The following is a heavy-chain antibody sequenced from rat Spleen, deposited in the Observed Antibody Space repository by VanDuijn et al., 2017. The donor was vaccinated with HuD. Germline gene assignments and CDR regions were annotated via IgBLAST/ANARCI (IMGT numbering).Heavy chain of an antibody. Sequence: EVQLVESDGGLVQPGRSLKLSCAASGFTFSDYYMAWVRQAPTKGLEWVATISFDGSSTYYRDSVKGRFTISRDNAASTLYLQMDSLRSEDTATYYCASRTGNWFAYWGQGTLVTVSS. CDR2: ISFDGSST. CDR1: GFTFSDYY. D-gene: IGHD5-1*01. CDR3: ASRTGNWFAY. V-gene: IGHV5-29*01. J-gene: IGHJ3*01.